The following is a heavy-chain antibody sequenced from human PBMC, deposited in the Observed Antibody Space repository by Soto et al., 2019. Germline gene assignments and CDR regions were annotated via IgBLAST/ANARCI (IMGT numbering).Heavy chain of an antibody. Sequence: ASVKVSCKVSGYTLTELSMHWVRRAPGKGLEWMGGFDPEDGETIYAQKFQGRVTMTEDTSTDTAYMELSSLRSEDTAVYYCTTDRLGHSRHWNYLDWFDPWGQGTLVTVSS. CDR3: TTDRLGHSRHWNYLDWFDP. J-gene: IGHJ5*02. CDR1: GYTLTELS. V-gene: IGHV1-24*01. CDR2: FDPEDGET. D-gene: IGHD1-7*01.